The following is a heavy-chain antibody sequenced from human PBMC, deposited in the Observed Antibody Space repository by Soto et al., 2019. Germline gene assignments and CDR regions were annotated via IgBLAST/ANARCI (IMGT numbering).Heavy chain of an antibody. CDR3: ARVEYSSSWYSSVYFDY. CDR1: GGPFSGNY. V-gene: IGHV4-34*01. CDR2: VYYSGST. J-gene: IGHJ4*02. Sequence: SETLSLTCAVYGGPFSGNYWTWIRQPPGNGLEWIGEVYYSGSTKYNPSLKSRVTISVDTSKNQFSLKLSSVTAADTAVYYCARVEYSSSWYSSVYFDYWGQGTLVTVSS. D-gene: IGHD6-13*01.